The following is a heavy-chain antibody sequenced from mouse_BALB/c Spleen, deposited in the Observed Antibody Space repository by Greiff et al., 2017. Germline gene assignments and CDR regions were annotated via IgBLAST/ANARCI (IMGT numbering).Heavy chain of an antibody. Sequence: EVQLVESGGGLVKPGGSLKLSCAASGFTFSDYYMYWVRQTPEKRLEWVATISDGGSYTYYPDSVKGRFTISRDNAKNNLYLQMSSLKSEDTAMYYCARALYDYGYYAMDYWGQGTSVTVSS. CDR1: GFTFSDYY. V-gene: IGHV5-4*02. CDR2: ISDGGSYT. D-gene: IGHD2-4*01. J-gene: IGHJ4*01. CDR3: ARALYDYGYYAMDY.